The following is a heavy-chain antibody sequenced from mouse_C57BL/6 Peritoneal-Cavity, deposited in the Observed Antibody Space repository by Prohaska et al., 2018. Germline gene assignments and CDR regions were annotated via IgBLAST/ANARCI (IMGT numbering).Heavy chain of an antibody. CDR1: GYSITSGYY. Sequence: DVQLQESGPGLVKPSQSLSLTCSVTGYSITSGYYWNWIRQFPGNKLEWMGYISYDGSNNYNPSLKNRSSITRDTSKNQFFLKLNSVTTEDTATYYCASLYDGYSLDYWGQGTTLTVSS. CDR3: ASLYDGYSLDY. J-gene: IGHJ2*01. D-gene: IGHD2-3*01. V-gene: IGHV3-6*01. CDR2: ISYDGSN.